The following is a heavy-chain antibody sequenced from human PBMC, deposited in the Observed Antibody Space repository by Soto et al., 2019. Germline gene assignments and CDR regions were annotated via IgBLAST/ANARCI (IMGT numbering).Heavy chain of an antibody. CDR2: IIPIFNVS. CDR1: EGTFSSYG. Sequence: QVHLVQSGAEVKKSGSSVKVSCKASEGTFSSYGINWVRQAPGQGLEWMGRIIPIFNVSDFAQTFQDRVPITAEESTSTAYMELSSLRSDDTAVYYCARDNGDSSYYYYGMDVWGQGTTVTVSS. D-gene: IGHD4-17*01. CDR3: ARDNGDSSYYYYGMDV. J-gene: IGHJ6*02. V-gene: IGHV1-69*12.